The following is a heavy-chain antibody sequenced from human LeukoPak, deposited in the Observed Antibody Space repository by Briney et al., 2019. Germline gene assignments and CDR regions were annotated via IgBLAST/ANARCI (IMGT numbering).Heavy chain of an antibody. CDR2: ISGSGGST. Sequence: GESLRLSCAASGFTFSSYAMSWVRQAPGKGLEWVSAISGSGGSTYYADSVKGRFTISRDNSKNTLYLQMNSLRAEDAAVYFCAKAPVTSCRGAYCYPFDSWGQGTLVTVSS. V-gene: IGHV3-23*01. CDR1: GFTFSSYA. J-gene: IGHJ4*02. CDR3: AKAPVTSCRGAYCYPFDS. D-gene: IGHD2-21*01.